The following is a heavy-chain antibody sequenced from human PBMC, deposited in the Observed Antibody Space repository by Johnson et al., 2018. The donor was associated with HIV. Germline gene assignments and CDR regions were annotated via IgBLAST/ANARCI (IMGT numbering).Heavy chain of an antibody. CDR1: GFTFSSYG. Sequence: VQLVESGGGVVQPGRSLRLSCAASGFTFSSYGMHWVRQAPGKGLEWVAVIYSGGSTYYADSVKGRFTISRDNSKNTLYLQMNSLRAEDTAVYYCARDRRNRQWQRLDAFDIWGQGTMVIVSS. D-gene: IGHD6-19*01. J-gene: IGHJ3*02. V-gene: IGHV3-NL1*01. CDR3: ARDRRNRQWQRLDAFDI. CDR2: IYSGGST.